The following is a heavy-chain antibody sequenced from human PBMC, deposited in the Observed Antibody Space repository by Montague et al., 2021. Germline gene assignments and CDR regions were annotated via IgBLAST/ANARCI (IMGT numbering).Heavy chain of an antibody. CDR2: MKSSGAS. D-gene: IGHD3-3*01. Sequence: SETLSLTCAVYGASFKAYYWSWIRQPPGKGLEWIGEMKSSGASNYNPFLTSRVTISVDIPKKQFSLNLRSMTAADTAMYYCMGWSGFESGDFWGQGTQVIVSS. J-gene: IGHJ4*02. V-gene: IGHV4-34*01. CDR3: MGWSGFESGDF. CDR1: GASFKAYY.